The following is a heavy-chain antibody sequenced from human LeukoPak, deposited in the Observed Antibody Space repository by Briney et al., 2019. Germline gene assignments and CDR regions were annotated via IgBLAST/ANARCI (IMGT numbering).Heavy chain of an antibody. CDR3: ARGSQSLGYCSGGSCRAKIFDY. Sequence: SETLSLTCTVSGGSISSYYWSWIRQPPGKGLEWIGEINHSGSTNYNPSLKSRVTISVDTSKNQFSLKLSSVTAADTAVYYCARGSQSLGYCSGGSCRAKIFDYWGQGTLVTVSS. D-gene: IGHD2-15*01. CDR2: INHSGST. V-gene: IGHV4-34*01. CDR1: GGSISSYY. J-gene: IGHJ4*02.